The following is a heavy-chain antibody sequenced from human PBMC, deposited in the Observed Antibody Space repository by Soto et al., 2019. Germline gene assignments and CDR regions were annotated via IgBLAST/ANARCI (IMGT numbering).Heavy chain of an antibody. V-gene: IGHV4-59*01. CDR3: ARGSNYYGSGSYGFAY. CDR1: GGSISFYY. D-gene: IGHD3-10*01. Sequence: PSETLSLTCSVSGGSISFYYWSWIRQPPGKALEWIGYIYYNGSTNYNPSLKSRVTRSVDTAKSPFPLKLNSVTAAATAVFYCARGSNYYGSGSYGFAYWGQGILVTVSS. CDR2: IYYNGST. J-gene: IGHJ4*02.